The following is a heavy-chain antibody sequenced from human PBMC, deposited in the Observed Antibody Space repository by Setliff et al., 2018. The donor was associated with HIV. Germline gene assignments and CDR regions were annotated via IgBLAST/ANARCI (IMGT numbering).Heavy chain of an antibody. Sequence: SETLSLTCAASGYSINSGFSRAWIRQPPGQGPQWIGSIYQSGSIYYNPSLQSRVTISVDSSKNQFSLKLTSVTAADTAVYYCVRVARMHPFDPWGQGALVTVSS. V-gene: IGHV4-38-2*01. CDR3: VRVARMHPFDP. CDR2: IYQSGSI. J-gene: IGHJ5*02. CDR1: GYSINSGFS.